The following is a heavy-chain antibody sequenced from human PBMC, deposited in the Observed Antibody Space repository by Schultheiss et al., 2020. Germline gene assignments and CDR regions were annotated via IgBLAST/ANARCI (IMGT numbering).Heavy chain of an antibody. CDR3: ARVPTYYDFWSGENDAFDI. D-gene: IGHD3-3*01. CDR2: IWYDGSNK. Sequence: GGSLRLSCAASGFTFSSYAMHWVRQAPGKGLEWVAVIWYDGSNKYYADSVKGRFTISRDNSKNTLYLQMNSLRAEDTAVYYCARVPTYYDFWSGENDAFDIWGQGTMVTVSS. J-gene: IGHJ3*02. V-gene: IGHV3-30*04. CDR1: GFTFSSYA.